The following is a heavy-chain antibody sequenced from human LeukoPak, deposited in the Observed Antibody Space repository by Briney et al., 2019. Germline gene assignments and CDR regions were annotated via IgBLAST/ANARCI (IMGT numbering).Heavy chain of an antibody. V-gene: IGHV4-59*01. J-gene: IGHJ6*02. CDR2: IYYTGTT. CDR3: ARGYDIDV. CDR1: GGSISNYY. Sequence: SETLSLTCTVSGGSISNYYWSWIRQPPGKALEWIGHIYYTGTTKYNPSLKSRATISLDTSKNQFSLKLTSVTAADTALFFCARGYDIDVWGQGTTVTVSS.